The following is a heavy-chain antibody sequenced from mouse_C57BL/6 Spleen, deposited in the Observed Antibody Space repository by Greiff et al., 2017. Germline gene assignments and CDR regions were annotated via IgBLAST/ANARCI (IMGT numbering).Heavy chain of an antibody. Sequence: QVQLQQPGAELVKPGASVKMSCKASGYTFTSYWITWVKQRPGQGLEWIGDIYPGSGSTNYNEKFKSKATLTVDQSSSTAYMQLSSLTSEDSAVYYCARRLVAWFAYWGQGTLVTVSA. V-gene: IGHV1-55*01. CDR3: ARRLVAWFAY. J-gene: IGHJ3*01. CDR1: GYTFTSYW. CDR2: IYPGSGST. D-gene: IGHD1-1*02.